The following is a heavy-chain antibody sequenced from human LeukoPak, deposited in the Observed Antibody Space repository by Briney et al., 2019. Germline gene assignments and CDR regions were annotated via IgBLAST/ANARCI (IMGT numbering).Heavy chain of an antibody. CDR1: GFTVSSNY. CDR3: ATDVRSSPLGF. V-gene: IGHV3-66*01. J-gene: IGHJ4*01. CDR2: IYSGGST. D-gene: IGHD6-13*01. Sequence: GGSLRLSCAASGFTVSSNYMSWVRQAPGKGLEWVSTIYSGGSTYYADSVKGRFTISRDSSNNTLFLQMSNLRADDSGLYYCATDVRSSPLGFWGHGTLVTVSS.